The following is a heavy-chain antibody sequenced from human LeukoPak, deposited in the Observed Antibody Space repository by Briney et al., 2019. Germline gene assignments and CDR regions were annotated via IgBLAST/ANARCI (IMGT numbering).Heavy chain of an antibody. Sequence: GGSLRLSCAVSGFTCNDHEMNWVRQAPGKGLEWVSYISISGSSIYYADSVKGRFTISRDNAKNSLYLQMNSLRAEDTAVYYCARVPRSSRIPIFRWGQGTLVTVSS. CDR1: GFTCNDHE. D-gene: IGHD3-3*01. CDR2: ISISGSSI. J-gene: IGHJ4*02. V-gene: IGHV3-48*03. CDR3: ARVPRSSRIPIFR.